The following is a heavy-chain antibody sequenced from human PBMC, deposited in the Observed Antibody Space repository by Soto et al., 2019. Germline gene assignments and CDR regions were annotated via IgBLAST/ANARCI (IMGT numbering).Heavy chain of an antibody. V-gene: IGHV3-74*01. CDR3: AKREGEDPLSGYYYMDV. CDR1: GFTFSTYW. Sequence: GGSLRLSCAASGFTFSTYWMHWVRQAPGTGLEWVSRIKGDGSSTSYADSVKGRFTISRDNAKNTLYLQMNSLRAEDTAVYYCAKREGEDPLSGYYYMDVWGKGTTVTVSS. J-gene: IGHJ6*03. CDR2: IKGDGSST. D-gene: IGHD2-21*01.